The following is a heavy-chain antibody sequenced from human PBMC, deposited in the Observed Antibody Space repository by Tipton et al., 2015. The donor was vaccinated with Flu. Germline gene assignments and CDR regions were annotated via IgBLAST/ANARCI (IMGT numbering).Heavy chain of an antibody. Sequence: LSLTCTVSGGSFTTSSHHWAWVRQAPGQGLEWVAYISGSGEPIYYADSVKGRFTISRDNAKNSLFLEMKSLRVEDTGFYYCATEIPTRWGQGTLVTVSS. CDR1: GGSFTTSSHH. CDR3: ATEIPTR. D-gene: IGHD2-21*01. V-gene: IGHV3-48*03. J-gene: IGHJ4*02. CDR2: ISGSGEPI.